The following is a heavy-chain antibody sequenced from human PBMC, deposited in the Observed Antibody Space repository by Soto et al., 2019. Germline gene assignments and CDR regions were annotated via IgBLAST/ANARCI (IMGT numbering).Heavy chain of an antibody. CDR3: ARVNGYYYYYYYMDV. J-gene: IGHJ6*03. CDR2: INHSGNT. CDR1: GGYFSGYY. V-gene: IGHV4-34*01. D-gene: IGHD5-18*01. Sequence: QVELQQWGAGLLKPSETLSLTCAVYGGYFSGYYWSWIRQPPGKGLEWLGEINHSGNTNYNPSLKSRVTISVDTSKNQFSLKLSSVTAADTTVYYCARVNGYYYYYYYMDVWGKGTTVTVSS.